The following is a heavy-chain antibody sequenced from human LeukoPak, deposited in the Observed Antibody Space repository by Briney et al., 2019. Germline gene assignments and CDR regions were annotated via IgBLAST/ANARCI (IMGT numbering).Heavy chain of an antibody. CDR2: ILYDGSNK. D-gene: IGHD2-2*01. Sequence: GGSLRLSCAASGFTFSSYGMHWVRQAPGKGLEWVAVILYDGSNKYYADSVKGRFTISRDNSKNTLYLQMNSLRAEDTAVYYCARDPTRVVVPAAPDYWGQGTLVTVSS. CDR1: GFTFSSYG. V-gene: IGHV3-33*01. CDR3: ARDPTRVVVPAAPDY. J-gene: IGHJ4*02.